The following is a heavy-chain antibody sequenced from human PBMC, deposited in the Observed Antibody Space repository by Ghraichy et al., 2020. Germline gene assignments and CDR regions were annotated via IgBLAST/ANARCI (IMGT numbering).Heavy chain of an antibody. CDR2: VHHTGSV. Sequence: SQTLSLTCSVSGYSISSGFYWDWIRQPPGKGLEWIGSVHHTGSVYYNPSLKSRVTISVEMSKNQLSLNLSSVTAADTAVYYCARSVYYYDSSAYNPTEPRDQFYFDYWGQGTLVTVSS. D-gene: IGHD3-22*01. J-gene: IGHJ4*02. CDR3: ARSVYYYDSSAYNPTEPRDQFYFDY. CDR1: GYSISSGFY. V-gene: IGHV4-38-2*01.